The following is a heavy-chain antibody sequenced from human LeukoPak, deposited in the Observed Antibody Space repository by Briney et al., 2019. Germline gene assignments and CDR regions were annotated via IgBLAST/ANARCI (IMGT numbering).Heavy chain of an antibody. CDR2: INPNSGGT. CDR1: GYTFTGYY. Sequence: ASVKVSCKASGYTFTGYYMHWVRQAPGQGLEWMGGINPNSGGTNYAQKFQGWVTMTRDTSISTAYMELSRLRSDDTAGYYWARDKYYGDYEIYYYYSMDVWGQGTTGTVSS. CDR3: ARDKYYGDYEIYYYYSMDV. J-gene: IGHJ6*02. V-gene: IGHV1-2*04. D-gene: IGHD4-17*01.